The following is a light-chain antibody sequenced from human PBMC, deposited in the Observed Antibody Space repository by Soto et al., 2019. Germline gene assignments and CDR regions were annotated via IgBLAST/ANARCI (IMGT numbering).Light chain of an antibody. V-gene: IGKV3-11*01. Sequence: EIVLTQSPTTLSLSPGERATLSCRASQSVSSYFAWYQQKPGQAPRLLIYDASTRAAGIPARFSGSGSGTDFTLTISSLDPEDFAVYYCRQRSDWPLTFGGGTKLEFK. J-gene: IGKJ4*01. CDR2: DAS. CDR3: RQRSDWPLT. CDR1: QSVSSY.